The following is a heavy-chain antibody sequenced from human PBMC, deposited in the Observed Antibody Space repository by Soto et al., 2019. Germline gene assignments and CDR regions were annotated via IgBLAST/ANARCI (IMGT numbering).Heavy chain of an antibody. V-gene: IGHV5-51*01. CDR1: GYRFSSYW. CDR2: IYPGDSDT. CDR3: ARQGGYSGYENYYYMDV. D-gene: IGHD5-12*01. J-gene: IGHJ6*03. Sequence: PGASLKISCKCYGYRFSSYWIGWVLQMPGKGLEWMGIIYPGDSDTRYSPSFQGQVTISADKSISTAYLQWSSLKASDTAMYYCARQGGYSGYENYYYMDVWGKGTTVTLS.